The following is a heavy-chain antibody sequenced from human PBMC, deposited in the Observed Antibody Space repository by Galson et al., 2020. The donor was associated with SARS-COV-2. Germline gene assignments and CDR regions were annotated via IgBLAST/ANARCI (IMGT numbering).Heavy chain of an antibody. V-gene: IGHV4-59*12. D-gene: IGHD2-15*01. Sequence: TSETLSLTCAVTGGSISDNSWSWIRHLPGKGLEWIASIHYSGNRNYNPSLKSRVTMSVDTSKNQFSLNLSSVTAADTAVYYCARDRDAVGYCSGGSCPGWFDPWGQGTLVIVSS. CDR1: GGSISDNS. J-gene: IGHJ5*02. CDR3: ARDRDAVGYCSGGSCPGWFDP. CDR2: IHYSGNR.